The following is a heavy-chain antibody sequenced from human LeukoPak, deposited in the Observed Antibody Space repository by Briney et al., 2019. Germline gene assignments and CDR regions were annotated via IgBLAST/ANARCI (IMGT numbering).Heavy chain of an antibody. D-gene: IGHD3-3*01. J-gene: IGHJ3*02. CDR3: ARDRGDYYDFWADPNDAFDI. CDR1: GYTFTSYD. Sequence: SVKVSCKASGYTFTSYDINWVRQATGQGLEWMGGIIPIFGTANYAQKFQGRVTITADESTSTAYMELSSLRSEDTAIYYCARDRGDYYDFWADPNDAFDIWGQGTMVTVSS. CDR2: IIPIFGTA. V-gene: IGHV1-69*13.